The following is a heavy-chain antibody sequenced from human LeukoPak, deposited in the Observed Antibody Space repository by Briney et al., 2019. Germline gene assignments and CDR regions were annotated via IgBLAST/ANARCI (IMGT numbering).Heavy chain of an antibody. V-gene: IGHV4-59*08. Sequence: SETLSLTCTVSGGSISSYYWSWIRQPPGKGLEWIGYIYYSGSTNYNPSLKSRVTISVDTSKNQFSLKLSSVTAADTAVYYCARRITGTTPAYWFDPWGQGTLLTVSS. D-gene: IGHD1-20*01. CDR1: GGSISSYY. CDR2: IYYSGST. J-gene: IGHJ5*02. CDR3: ARRITGTTPAYWFDP.